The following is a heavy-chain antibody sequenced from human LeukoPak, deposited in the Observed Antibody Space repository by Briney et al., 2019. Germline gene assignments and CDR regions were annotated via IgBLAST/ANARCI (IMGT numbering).Heavy chain of an antibody. CDR1: GFTFSSYA. V-gene: IGHV3-23*01. D-gene: IGHD3-9*01. J-gene: IGHJ4*02. CDR3: AKAAPGPGADILTGHKAPLIY. Sequence: GGSLRLSCAASGFTFSSYAMTWVRQAPGKGLEWVSTINGSGDNTYYTDSVKGRFTISRDNSTNTLYLQMNSLRAEDTAVYYCAKAAPGPGADILTGHKAPLIYGGQGALVTVSS. CDR2: INGSGDNT.